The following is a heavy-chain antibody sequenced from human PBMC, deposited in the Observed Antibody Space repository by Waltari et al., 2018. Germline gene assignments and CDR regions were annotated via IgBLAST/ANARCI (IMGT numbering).Heavy chain of an antibody. V-gene: IGHV3-48*04. CDR3: GIAAAGLLFDY. CDR1: GFTFSSYS. Sequence: EVQLVESGGGLVQPGGSLRLSCAASGFTFSSYSMNWVRQAPGKGLEWVSYISSSSSTIYYADSVKGRFTISRDNAKNSLYLQMNSLRAEDTAVYYCGIAAAGLLFDYWGQGTLVTVSS. CDR2: ISSSSSTI. J-gene: IGHJ4*02. D-gene: IGHD6-13*01.